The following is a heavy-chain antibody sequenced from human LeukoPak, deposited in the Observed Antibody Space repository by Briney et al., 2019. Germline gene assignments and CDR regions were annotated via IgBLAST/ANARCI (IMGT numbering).Heavy chain of an antibody. CDR1: GGSISSSGLY. J-gene: IGHJ4*02. Sequence: SETLSLTCTVSGGSISSSGLYWGWIRQPPGKGLEWTGSIFSNGYTYYNPSLKTRVTISLDTSNNQFSLKLSSVTAADTAVFYCARGDSAGPRPHFDYWGQGTLVTVSS. D-gene: IGHD2-15*01. V-gene: IGHV4-39*07. CDR3: ARGDSAGPRPHFDY. CDR2: IFSNGYT.